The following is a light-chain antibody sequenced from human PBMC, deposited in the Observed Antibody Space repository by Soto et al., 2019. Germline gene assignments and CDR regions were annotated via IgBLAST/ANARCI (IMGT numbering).Light chain of an antibody. CDR2: GAA. CDR3: QQYNNWPGT. J-gene: IGKJ1*01. CDR1: ESIRNN. Sequence: EIVMTQSPATLSVSPGERATLSCRAGESIRNNLAWYQQKPGQAPRLLIYGAATRAAGVPARFSGRGSGTEFTLTISSLQSEDFGVYHCQQYNNWPGTFGQGTKVEIK. V-gene: IGKV3-15*01.